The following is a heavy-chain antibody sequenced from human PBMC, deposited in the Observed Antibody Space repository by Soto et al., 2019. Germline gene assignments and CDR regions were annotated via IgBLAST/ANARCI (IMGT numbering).Heavy chain of an antibody. V-gene: IGHV1-46*01. CDR2: IDPSGGST. CDR3: ARVPYDTTGYYAF. J-gene: IGHJ4*02. CDR1: GFTFTTYY. Sequence: QVRLVQSGAEVKKPGASVSISCKTSGFTFTTYYILWVRQAPGQGLEWMGMIDPSGGSTTYAQKFQGRITMTSDMSTSTLYMELSSLRSEDTAVYYCARVPYDTTGYYAFWGQGTLVTVSS. D-gene: IGHD3-22*01.